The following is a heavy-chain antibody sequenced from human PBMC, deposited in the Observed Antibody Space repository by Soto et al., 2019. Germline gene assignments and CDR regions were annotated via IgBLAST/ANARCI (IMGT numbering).Heavy chain of an antibody. CDR2: IYYSGTT. CDR1: GSSISDYY. V-gene: IGHV4-59*08. CDR3: ARLLLRRPYSFDY. D-gene: IGHD6-25*01. Sequence: SETLSLTCTVSGSSISDYYWSWIRQPPGKGLEWIGYIYYSGTTNYNPSLKSRVTISIDMSKSQFSLKLSSVTAADTAVYYCARLLLRRPYSFDYWGQGALVTVSS. J-gene: IGHJ4*02.